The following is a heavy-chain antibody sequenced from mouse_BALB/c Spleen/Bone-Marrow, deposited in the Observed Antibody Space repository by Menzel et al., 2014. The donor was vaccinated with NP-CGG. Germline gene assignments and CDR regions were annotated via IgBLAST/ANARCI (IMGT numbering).Heavy chain of an antibody. Sequence: QVQLQQSGAERMKPGASVKISCKASGYTFSSYWIEWIMQRPGHGLEWVGEILPGSNSANYNEKFKGKATFAADTSSNTAYMQLSSLTSEDSAVYYCARGYYGGSPYFDYWGQGTTLTVSS. CDR3: ARGYYGGSPYFDY. D-gene: IGHD1-1*01. CDR1: GYTFSSYW. J-gene: IGHJ2*01. CDR2: ILPGSNSA. V-gene: IGHV1-9*01.